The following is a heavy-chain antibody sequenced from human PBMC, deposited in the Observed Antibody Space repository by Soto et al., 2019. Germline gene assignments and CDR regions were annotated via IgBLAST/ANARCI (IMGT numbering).Heavy chain of an antibody. D-gene: IGHD3-22*01. CDR2: IYYSGST. V-gene: IGHV4-39*01. CDR1: GGSISSSSYY. CDR3: ARSYYYDSSGAWD. Sequence: QLQLQESGPGLVKPSETLSLTCTVSGGSISSSSYYWGWIRQPPGKGLEWIGSIYYSGSTYYNPSLKSRVTISVDTSKNQFSLKLSSVTAADTAVYYCARSYYYDSSGAWDWGQGTLVTVSS. J-gene: IGHJ4*02.